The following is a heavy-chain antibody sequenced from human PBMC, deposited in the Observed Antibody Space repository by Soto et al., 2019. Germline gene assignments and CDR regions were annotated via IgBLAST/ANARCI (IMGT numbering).Heavy chain of an antibody. CDR3: VGRDCTSSSCYVSGSDY. CDR1: GFTFSTYA. V-gene: IGHV3-23*01. Sequence: PGGSLRLSCAASGFTFSTYAMSWVRQAPGRGLEWVSAISASGTSTFYADSVKGRFTISRDNSKNTLYLQMSSLRVDDTAVYFCVGRDCTSSSCYVSGSDYWGQGALFTVAS. D-gene: IGHD2-2*01. J-gene: IGHJ4*02. CDR2: ISASGTST.